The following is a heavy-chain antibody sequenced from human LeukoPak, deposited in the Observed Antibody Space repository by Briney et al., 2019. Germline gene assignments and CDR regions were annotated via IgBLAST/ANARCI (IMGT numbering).Heavy chain of an antibody. D-gene: IGHD3-22*01. CDR1: GGSFSGYY. V-gene: IGHV4-34*01. Sequence: SETLSLTCAVYGGSFSGYYWSWIRQPPGKGLEWMGEINHSGSTNYNPSLKSRVTISVDTSKNQFSLKLSSVTAADTAVYYCARGGWDYYDSSGAPYYFDYWGQGTLVTVSS. CDR2: INHSGST. CDR3: ARGGWDYYDSSGAPYYFDY. J-gene: IGHJ4*02.